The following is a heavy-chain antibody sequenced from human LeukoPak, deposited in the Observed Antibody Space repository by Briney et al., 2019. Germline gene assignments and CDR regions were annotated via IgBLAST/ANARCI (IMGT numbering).Heavy chain of an antibody. Sequence: SETLSLTCAVYGGSFSGYYWSWIRQPPGKGLGWVGEINHSGSTNYNPSLKSRVTISVDTSKNQFSLKLSSVTAADTAVYYCARGDTSFGVVRKTLFDPWGQGTLVTVSS. D-gene: IGHD3-3*01. CDR3: ARGDTSFGVVRKTLFDP. CDR1: GGSFSGYY. CDR2: INHSGST. V-gene: IGHV4-34*01. J-gene: IGHJ5*02.